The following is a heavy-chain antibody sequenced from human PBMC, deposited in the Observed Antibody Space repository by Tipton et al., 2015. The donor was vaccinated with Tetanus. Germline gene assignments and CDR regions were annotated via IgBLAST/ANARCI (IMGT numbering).Heavy chain of an antibody. Sequence: AASGFTFSDYYMSWIRQAPGKGLEWVSYISSSGSSIYYADSVKGRFTISRDNAKNSLYLQMNSLRAEDTAVYYCAREYSSGWSVFDYWGQGTLVTVSS. CDR2: ISSSGSSI. J-gene: IGHJ4*02. D-gene: IGHD6-19*01. CDR1: GFTFSDYY. V-gene: IGHV3-11*01. CDR3: AREYSSGWSVFDY.